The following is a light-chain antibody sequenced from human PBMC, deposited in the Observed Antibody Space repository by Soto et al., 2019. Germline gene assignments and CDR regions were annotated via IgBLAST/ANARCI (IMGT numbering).Light chain of an antibody. CDR1: QSISSY. V-gene: IGKV1-39*01. CDR2: GAS. CDR3: QQSYSTPPT. Sequence: DIQMTQSPSSLSASVGDRVTITCRASQSISSYLNWYQQKPGKAPRLLIYGASSLQSGVPSRFSGSGSGTDFTLTISSLQPEDFATYYCQQSYSTPPTFGQGTKVDNK. J-gene: IGKJ1*01.